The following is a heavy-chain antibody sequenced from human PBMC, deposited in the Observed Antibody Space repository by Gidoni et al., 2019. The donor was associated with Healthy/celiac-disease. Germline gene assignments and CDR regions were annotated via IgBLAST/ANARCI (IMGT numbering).Heavy chain of an antibody. D-gene: IGHD6-19*01. V-gene: IGHV1-3*02. CDR2: SNAGNGNT. CDR1: GYTFTSYA. CDR3: AREELSIAVAGTRFQH. Sequence: QVQLVQSGAEVKKPGASVKVSCKASGYTFTSYAMHWVRQAPGQRREWMGWSNAGNGNTKYSQEFQGRVTITRDTSASTAYMELSSLRSEDMAVYYCAREELSIAVAGTRFQHWGQGTLVTVSS. J-gene: IGHJ1*01.